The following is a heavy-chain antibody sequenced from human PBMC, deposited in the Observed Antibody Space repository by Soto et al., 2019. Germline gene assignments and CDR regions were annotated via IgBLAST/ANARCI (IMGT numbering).Heavy chain of an antibody. J-gene: IGHJ5*02. D-gene: IGHD4-17*01. Sequence: QVQLTQSGAEVKKPGASVKVSCKASGYTFTNYGISWVRQAPGQGLEWMGWINAYNGYTNYAQKFQGRVTMATDTSTSTAYMELRSLRSDDTAVYYCARDGDEEANFDPWGQGTLVTVSS. CDR2: INAYNGYT. V-gene: IGHV1-18*01. CDR3: ARDGDEEANFDP. CDR1: GYTFTNYG.